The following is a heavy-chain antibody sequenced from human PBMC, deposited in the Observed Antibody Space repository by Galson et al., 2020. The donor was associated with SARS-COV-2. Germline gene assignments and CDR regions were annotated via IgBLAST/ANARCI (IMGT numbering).Heavy chain of an antibody. CDR2: ISAYNGNT. J-gene: IGHJ4*02. V-gene: IGHV1-18*01. Sequence: ASVKVSCKASGYTFTRYGITWVRQAPGQGLEWMGWISAYNGNTNYAQKLQGRLTMTTDTSTSTAFMELRSLRSDDTAVYYCARTTAYTNYEDYWGQGTLVTVSS. D-gene: IGHD4-4*01. CDR3: ARTTAYTNYEDY. CDR1: GYTFTRYG.